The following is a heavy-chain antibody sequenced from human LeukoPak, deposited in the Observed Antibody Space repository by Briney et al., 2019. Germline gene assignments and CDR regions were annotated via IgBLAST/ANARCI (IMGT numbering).Heavy chain of an antibody. J-gene: IGHJ4*02. V-gene: IGHV1-8*01. D-gene: IGHD6-6*01. CDR3: ATGREQLVSDY. CDR1: GYTFTSYD. CDR2: MNPNSGNT. Sequence: GASVKVSCKASGYTFTSYDINWVRQATGQGLEWMGWMNPNSGNTGYAQKFQGRVTMTEDTSTDTAYMELSSLRSEDTAVYYCATGREQLVSDYWGQGTLVTVSS.